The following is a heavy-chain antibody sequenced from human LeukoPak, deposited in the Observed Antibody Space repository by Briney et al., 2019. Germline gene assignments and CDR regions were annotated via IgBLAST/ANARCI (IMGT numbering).Heavy chain of an antibody. Sequence: PSETLSLTCTVSGGSISSGDYYWSWIRQHPEKGLEWIGYIFYTGSTYYNPSLRSRVAISVDTSKNQFSLRLTSVTAADTAVYYCARDSSYGLNDYWGQGTLVTVSS. D-gene: IGHD4-11*01. CDR3: ARDSSYGLNDY. J-gene: IGHJ4*02. V-gene: IGHV4-31*03. CDR2: IFYTGST. CDR1: GGSISSGDYY.